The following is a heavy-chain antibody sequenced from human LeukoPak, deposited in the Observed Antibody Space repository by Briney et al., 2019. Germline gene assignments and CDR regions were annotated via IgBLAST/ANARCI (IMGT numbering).Heavy chain of an antibody. Sequence: SVKVSCKASGGTFSSYAISWVRQAPGQGLEWMGRIIPILGIANYAQKLQGRVTMTTDTSTSTAYMELRSLRSDDTAVYYCARGPAKYCSSTSCYSPPRDWGQGTLVTVSS. CDR1: GGTFSSYA. V-gene: IGHV1-69*04. CDR2: IIPILGIA. CDR3: ARGPAKYCSSTSCYSPPRD. D-gene: IGHD2-2*01. J-gene: IGHJ4*02.